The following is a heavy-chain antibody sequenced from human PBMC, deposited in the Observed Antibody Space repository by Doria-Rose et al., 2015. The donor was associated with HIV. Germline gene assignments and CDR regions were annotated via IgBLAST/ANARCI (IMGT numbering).Heavy chain of an antibody. CDR1: GGSLSGHY. Sequence: QVQLQPWGAGLLTPSETLSLSCAVYGGSLSGHYFNWIRQSSGKGLEWIGEIDHSGGAIYNPSLMSRVTILIDTSKNQSALTVTSVTAADTAMYYCAIGRVGVLQPWGQGTLVTVSS. CDR2: IDHSGGA. CDR3: AIGRVGVLQP. J-gene: IGHJ4*02. V-gene: IGHV4-34*01. D-gene: IGHD3-10*01.